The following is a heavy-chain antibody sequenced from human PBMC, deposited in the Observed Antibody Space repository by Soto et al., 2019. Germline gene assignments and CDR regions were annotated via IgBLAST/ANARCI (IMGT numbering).Heavy chain of an antibody. Sequence: GASVKVSCKASGYTFINYYIHWVRQAPGQGLEWMGLFNPTSGSTNYAQKFQGRVTMTTDTSTSTAYMELRSLRSDDTAVYYCARGAMRVVGTDAFDIWGQGTMVTVS. V-gene: IGHV1-46*01. CDR3: ARGAMRVVGTDAFDI. J-gene: IGHJ3*02. D-gene: IGHD3-22*01. CDR2: FNPTSGST. CDR1: GYTFINYY.